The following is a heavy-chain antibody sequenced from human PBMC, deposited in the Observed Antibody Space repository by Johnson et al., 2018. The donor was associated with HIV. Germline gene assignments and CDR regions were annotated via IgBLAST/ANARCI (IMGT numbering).Heavy chain of an antibody. CDR2: ISYDGSNK. V-gene: IGHV3-30-3*01. Sequence: QVQLVESGGGVVQPGRSPRLSCAASGFTFSSYAMHWVRQAPGKGLEWVAVISYDGSNKYYADSVKGRFTISSDNSKNTLYLQMNSMRAEDTAVYYCASFGELGPDAFDIWGQGTMVTVSS. CDR3: ASFGELGPDAFDI. J-gene: IGHJ3*02. D-gene: IGHD3-10*01. CDR1: GFTFSSYA.